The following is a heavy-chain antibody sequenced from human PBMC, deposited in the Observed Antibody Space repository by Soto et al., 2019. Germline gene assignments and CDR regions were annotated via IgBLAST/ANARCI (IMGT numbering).Heavy chain of an antibody. D-gene: IGHD5-18*01. CDR3: ARDQGRVQLWPYYFDY. V-gene: IGHV1-69*13. J-gene: IGHJ4*02. CDR2: IIPIFGTA. Sequence: SVKVSCKASGGTFSSYAISWVRQAPGQGLEWMGGIIPIFGTANYAQKFQGRVTITADESTSTAYMELSSLRSEDTAVYYCARDQGRVQLWPYYFDYWGQGTLVTVSS. CDR1: GGTFSSYA.